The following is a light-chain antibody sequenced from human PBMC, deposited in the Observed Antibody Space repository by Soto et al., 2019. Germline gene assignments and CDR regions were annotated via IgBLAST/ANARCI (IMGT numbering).Light chain of an antibody. Sequence: EIVLTQSPATLSLSPVERATLSCWASQSIHTSLAWYQQKSGKPPRLVIYDSTLRANGVPDRFGGSRSGTEFTLTINSLEPEDFAVYYCQQRNVWPPITFGQGTRLEIK. J-gene: IGKJ5*01. CDR1: QSIHTS. V-gene: IGKV3-11*01. CDR2: DST. CDR3: QQRNVWPPIT.